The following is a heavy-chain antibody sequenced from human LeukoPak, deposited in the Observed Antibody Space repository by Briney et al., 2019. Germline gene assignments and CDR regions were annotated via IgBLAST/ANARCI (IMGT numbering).Heavy chain of an antibody. CDR1: GGSISSYY. D-gene: IGHD6-19*01. J-gene: IGHJ4*02. V-gene: IGHV4-4*07. Sequence: SETLSLTCTVSGGSISSYYWSWIRQPAGKGLEWIGRIYTSGSTNYNPSLKSRVTMSVDTSKNQFSLKLSSVTAADTAVYYCARGSEYSSGWYSRKPHDYWGQGTLVTVSS. CDR2: IYTSGST. CDR3: ARGSEYSSGWYSRKPHDY.